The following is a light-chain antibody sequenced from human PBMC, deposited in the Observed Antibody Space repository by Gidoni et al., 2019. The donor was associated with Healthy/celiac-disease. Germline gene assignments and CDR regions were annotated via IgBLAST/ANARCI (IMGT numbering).Light chain of an antibody. V-gene: IGKV3-20*01. J-gene: IGKJ1*01. CDR1: QSVSSSY. CDR3: QQYGSSPWT. Sequence: IVLTQSPGTLSLSPGERATLSCRASQSVSSSYLAWYQQKPGQAPRLLIYGASSRDTGIPDRFRGRGSGTDFTLTISRLEPEDFAVYYCQQYGSSPWTFGQGTKVEIK. CDR2: GAS.